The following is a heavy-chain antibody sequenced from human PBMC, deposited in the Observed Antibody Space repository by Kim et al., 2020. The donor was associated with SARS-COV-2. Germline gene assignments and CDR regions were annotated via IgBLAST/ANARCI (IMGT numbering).Heavy chain of an antibody. CDR3: VKDVGNWNYFDY. J-gene: IGHJ4*02. V-gene: IGHV3-23*01. CDR2: ISGRGSST. Sequence: GGSLRLSCAGSGFTFSTYAMSWVRQPLGKGLEWISAISGRGSSTYYADSVKGRFTISRDNYRNTLFLQVNSLRAEDTALYYCVKDVGNWNYFDYWGQGTLVTVSS. CDR1: GFTFSTYA. D-gene: IGHD1-20*01.